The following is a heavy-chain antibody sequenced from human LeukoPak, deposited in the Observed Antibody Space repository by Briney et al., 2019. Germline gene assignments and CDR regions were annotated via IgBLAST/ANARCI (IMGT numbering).Heavy chain of an antibody. CDR3: ARGMAGDSSGYRQYFQH. CDR1: GGSFSGYY. Sequence: SETLSLTCAVYGGSFSGYYWSWIRQPPGKGLEWIGEINHSGSTNYNPSLKSRVTISVDTSKNQFSLKLSSVTAADTAVYYCARGMAGDSSGYRQYFQHWGQGTLVTVSS. V-gene: IGHV4-34*01. J-gene: IGHJ1*01. D-gene: IGHD3-22*01. CDR2: INHSGST.